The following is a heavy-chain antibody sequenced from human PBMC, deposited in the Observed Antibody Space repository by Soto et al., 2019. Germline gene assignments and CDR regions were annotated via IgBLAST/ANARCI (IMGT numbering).Heavy chain of an antibody. V-gene: IGHV1-2*04. CDR2: INPNSGGT. CDR1: GYTFTGCY. D-gene: IGHD3-9*01. Sequence: ASVKVSCKASGYTFTGCYMHWVRQAPGQGLEWMGWINPNSGGTNYAQKFQGWVTMTRDSSRGQFSLRLNSVTAADTAVYYCARTVLGPDLLADSFVDYYYYMDVWGQGTTVTVSS. J-gene: IGHJ6*03. CDR3: ARTVLGPDLLADSFVDYYYYMDV.